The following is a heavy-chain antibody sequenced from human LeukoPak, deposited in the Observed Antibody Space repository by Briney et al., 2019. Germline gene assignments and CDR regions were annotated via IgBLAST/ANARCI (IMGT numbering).Heavy chain of an antibody. Sequence: GSLRLSCAASGFTVSSNYMSWVRQAPGKGLEWIGEINHSGSTNYNPSLKSRVTISVDTSKNQFSLKLSSVTAADTTVYYCASQRAYSSSVDYWGQGTLVTVSS. J-gene: IGHJ4*02. V-gene: IGHV4-34*01. CDR1: GFTVSSNY. CDR3: ASQRAYSSSVDY. D-gene: IGHD6-6*01. CDR2: INHSGST.